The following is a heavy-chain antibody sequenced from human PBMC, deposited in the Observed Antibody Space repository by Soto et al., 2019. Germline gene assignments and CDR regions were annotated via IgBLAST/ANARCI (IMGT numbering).Heavy chain of an antibody. CDR1: GFTFDNYG. V-gene: IGHV3-23*01. D-gene: IGHD6-6*01. CDR2: IIGNGDMT. Sequence: EVQLLEAGGGFVQPGGSLRLSCAASGFTFDNYGMSWVRQAPGKGLEWVSAIIGNGDMTYYADSVKGRFTISRDNSKNTLYLQMNSLRAEDTAVYYCAKRSSSSTFDYWGQGTLVTVSS. CDR3: AKRSSSSTFDY. J-gene: IGHJ4*02.